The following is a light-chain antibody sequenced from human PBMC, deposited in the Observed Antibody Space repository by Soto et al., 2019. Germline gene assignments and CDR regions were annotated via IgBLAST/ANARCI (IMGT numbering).Light chain of an antibody. V-gene: IGKV1-5*01. J-gene: IGKJ1*01. CDR3: HQYNYYRPT. CDR2: DAS. Sequence: DIQVTQSPSTLSASVGDRVTITCRASQPIRTWLAWYQEKPGKAPKLLIYDASSLEGGVPSRFSGSGSGTEFTLTISSLQPDDFATYYCHQYNYYRPTFGQGTQ. CDR1: QPIRTW.